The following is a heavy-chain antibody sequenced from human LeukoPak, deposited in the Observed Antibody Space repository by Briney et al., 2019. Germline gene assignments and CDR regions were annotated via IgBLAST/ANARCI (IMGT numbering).Heavy chain of an antibody. CDR1: GITLSNYG. CDR2: ISDSGGRT. V-gene: IGHV3-23*01. D-gene: IGHD3-22*01. J-gene: IGHJ4*02. Sequence: PGGSLRLSCAVSGITLSNYGMSWVRQAPGKGLEWVAGISDSGGRTNYADSVKGRFTISRDNPKNPLYVQMNSLRAEDTAVYFCAKRGVVIRVILVGFHKEAYYFDSWGQGALVTVSS. CDR3: AKRGVVIRVILVGFHKEAYYFDS.